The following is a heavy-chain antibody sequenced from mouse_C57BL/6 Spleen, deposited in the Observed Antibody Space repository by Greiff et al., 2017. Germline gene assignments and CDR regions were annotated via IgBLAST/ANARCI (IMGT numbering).Heavy chain of an antibody. CDR3: ARERPYYGNYEEDFDY. CDR2: IYPGGGYT. V-gene: IGHV1-63*01. Sequence: VQLQESGAELVRPGTSVKMSCKASGYTFTNYWIGWAKQRPGHGLEWIGDIYPGGGYTNYNEKFKGKATLTADKSSSTAYMQFSSLTSEDSAIYYCARERPYYGNYEEDFDYWGQGTTLTVSS. CDR1: GYTFTNYW. D-gene: IGHD2-10*01. J-gene: IGHJ2*01.